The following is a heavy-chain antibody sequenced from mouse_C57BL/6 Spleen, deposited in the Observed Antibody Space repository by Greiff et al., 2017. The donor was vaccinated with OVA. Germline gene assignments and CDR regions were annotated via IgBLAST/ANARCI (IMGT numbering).Heavy chain of an antibody. Sequence: EVQLQESGGDLVKPGGSLKLSCAASGFTFSSYGMSWVRQTPDKRLEWVATISSGGSYTYYPDSVKGRFTISRDNAKNTLYLQMSRLKSEDTAMYYCARRGLGRYYFDYWGQGTTLTVSS. V-gene: IGHV5-6*01. CDR3: ARRGLGRYYFDY. CDR1: GFTFSSYG. J-gene: IGHJ2*01. D-gene: IGHD4-1*01. CDR2: ISSGGSYT.